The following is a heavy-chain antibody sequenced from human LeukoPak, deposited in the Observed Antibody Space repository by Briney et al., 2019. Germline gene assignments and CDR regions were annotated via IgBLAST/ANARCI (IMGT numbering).Heavy chain of an antibody. CDR2: INPNSGGT. Sequence: ASVKVSCKASGYTFTGYYMHWVRQAPGQGLEWMGWINPNSGGTNYAQKFQGRVTMTRDTSISTAYMELSRLRSDDTAVYYCARVSGYCSGGSCYRYYYYYYMDVWGKGTTVTVSS. J-gene: IGHJ6*03. D-gene: IGHD2-15*01. V-gene: IGHV1-2*02. CDR3: ARVSGYCSGGSCYRYYYYYYMDV. CDR1: GYTFTGYY.